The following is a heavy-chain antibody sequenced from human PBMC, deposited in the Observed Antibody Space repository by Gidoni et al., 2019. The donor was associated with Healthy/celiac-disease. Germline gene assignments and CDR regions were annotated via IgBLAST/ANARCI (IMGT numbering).Heavy chain of an antibody. D-gene: IGHD3-3*01. CDR2: IKQDGSEK. Sequence: EVQLVASGGGLVQPGGSLRLSCAASGFPFSSYWMSWVRQAPGKGLEWVANIKQDGSEKYYVDSVKGRFTISRDNAKNSLYLQMNSLRAEDTAVYYCARDNRVLEWLPLDYWGQGTLVTVSS. CDR3: ARDNRVLEWLPLDY. J-gene: IGHJ4*02. V-gene: IGHV3-7*03. CDR1: GFPFSSYW.